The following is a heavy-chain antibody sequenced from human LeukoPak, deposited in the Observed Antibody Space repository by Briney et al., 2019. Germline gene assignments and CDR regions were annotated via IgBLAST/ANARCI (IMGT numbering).Heavy chain of an antibody. CDR3: AKDQKSIAATGYDY. V-gene: IGHV3-23*01. CDR1: GFTFANYA. J-gene: IGHJ4*02. CDR2: ISGSGGST. D-gene: IGHD6-13*01. Sequence: QLGGSLRLSCAASGFTFANYAMSWVRQGPGKGLEWVSTISGSGGSTYYADSVKGRFTISRDNSKNTLFLQMNSLRADDTAVYFCAKDQKSIAATGYDYWGQGTLVTVSS.